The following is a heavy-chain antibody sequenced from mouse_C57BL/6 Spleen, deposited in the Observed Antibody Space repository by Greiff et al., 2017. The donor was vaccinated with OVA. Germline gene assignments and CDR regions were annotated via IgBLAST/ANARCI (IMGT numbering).Heavy chain of an antibody. Sequence: VQLQQSDAELVKPGASVKISCKVSGYTFTDHTIHWMKQRPEQGLEWIGYIYPRDGSTKYNEKFKGKATLTADKSSSTAYMQLNSLTSEDSAVYFCARARASYYGSIYYFDYWGQGTTLTVSS. J-gene: IGHJ2*01. CDR2: IYPRDGST. V-gene: IGHV1-78*01. CDR1: GYTFTDHT. D-gene: IGHD1-1*01. CDR3: ARARASYYGSIYYFDY.